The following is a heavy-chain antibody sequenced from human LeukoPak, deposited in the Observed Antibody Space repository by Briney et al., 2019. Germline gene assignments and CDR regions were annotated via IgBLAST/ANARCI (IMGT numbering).Heavy chain of an antibody. CDR1: GGSISSSSYY. D-gene: IGHD1-1*01. CDR3: AAFTVPGNGYYFDY. J-gene: IGHJ4*02. V-gene: IGHV4-39*01. CDR2: IYYSGST. Sequence: PSETLSLTCTVSGGSISSSSYYWGWIRQPPGKGLEWIGSIYYSGSTYYNPSLKSRVTISVDTSKNQFSLKLSSVTAADTAVYYCAAFTVPGNGYYFDYWGQGTLVTVSS.